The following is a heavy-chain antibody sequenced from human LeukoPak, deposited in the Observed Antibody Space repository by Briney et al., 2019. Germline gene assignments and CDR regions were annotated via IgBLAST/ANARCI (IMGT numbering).Heavy chain of an antibody. D-gene: IGHD3-22*01. V-gene: IGHV4-31*02. CDR3: ARFHTSGYYRHFDF. Sequence: NWVRQAPGKGLEWIAYIYYSGSTYYNPSLKSRVTISVDTSKNQFSLKLSSVTAADTAVYYCARFHTSGYYRHFDFWGQGTLVTVSS. CDR2: IYYSGST. J-gene: IGHJ4*02.